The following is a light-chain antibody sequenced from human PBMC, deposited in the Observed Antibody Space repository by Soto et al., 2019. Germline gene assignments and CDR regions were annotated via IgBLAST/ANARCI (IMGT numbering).Light chain of an antibody. Sequence: DIVMTQSPDSLAVSLGERATINCKSSQSVLYRSNNKTYLAWYQQKAGQPPKLLIYWASTRESGVPDRFSGSGSGTDFTLTISSLQAEDVAVYYCQQYYSTPLTFGGGTKVEIK. V-gene: IGKV4-1*01. J-gene: IGKJ4*01. CDR3: QQYYSTPLT. CDR1: QSVLYRSNNKTY. CDR2: WAS.